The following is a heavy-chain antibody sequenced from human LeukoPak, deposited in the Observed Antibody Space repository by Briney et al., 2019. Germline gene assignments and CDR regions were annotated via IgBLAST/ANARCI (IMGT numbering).Heavy chain of an antibody. CDR1: GFTFSSYA. CDR3: AGGGSSSWYPNFDY. CDR2: ISGASGGST. D-gene: IGHD6-13*01. Sequence: GGSLRLSCAASGFTFSSYAMTWVRQAPGKGLEWVSIISGASGGSTYYADSVKGRFTISRDNSKDTLYLQMNSLGAEDTALYYCAGGGSSSWYPNFDYWGQGTLVTVSS. V-gene: IGHV3-23*01. J-gene: IGHJ4*02.